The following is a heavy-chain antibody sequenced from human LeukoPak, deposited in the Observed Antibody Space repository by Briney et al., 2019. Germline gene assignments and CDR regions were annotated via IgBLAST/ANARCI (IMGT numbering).Heavy chain of an antibody. CDR1: GFTFSSYG. V-gene: IGHV3-30*03. CDR3: ARDSGWIQFGV. J-gene: IGHJ6*02. CDR2: ISYDGSNK. Sequence: PGRSLRLSCAASGFTFSSYGMHWVRQAPGKGLEWVAVISYDGSNKYYADSVKGRFTFSRDNSKNTLYLQMNSLRSEDTAVYYCARDSGWIQFGVWGQGTTVTVSS. D-gene: IGHD5-18*01.